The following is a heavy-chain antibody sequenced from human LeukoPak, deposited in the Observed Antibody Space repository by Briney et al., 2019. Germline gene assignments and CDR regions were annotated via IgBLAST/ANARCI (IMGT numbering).Heavy chain of an antibody. V-gene: IGHV1-3*01. CDR3: ARSKDFPFFDA. CDR2: IIAANGKT. CDR1: RDTFSSYA. D-gene: IGHD5/OR15-5a*01. J-gene: IGHJ4*02. Sequence: ASVKVSCKASRDTFSSYAIYWARQAPGQRLEWMAWIIAANGKTKYSRKFQGRVSTTTDTSARTAYMELRSLGSEDTAIYYCARSKDFPFFDAWGQGTLVTVSS.